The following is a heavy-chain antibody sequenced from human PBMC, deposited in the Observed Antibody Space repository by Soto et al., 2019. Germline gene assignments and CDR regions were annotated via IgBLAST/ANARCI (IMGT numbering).Heavy chain of an antibody. Sequence: EVQLVESGGGLVKPGGSLRLSCAASGFTFSSYSMNWVRQAPGKGLEWVSSISSSSSYIYYADSVKGRFTISRDNAKNSLYLQMNSLRAEDTAVYYCAREEGSYDFWSAPGGFDPWGQGTLVTVSS. J-gene: IGHJ5*02. V-gene: IGHV3-21*01. CDR3: AREEGSYDFWSAPGGFDP. CDR1: GFTFSSYS. CDR2: ISSSSSYI. D-gene: IGHD3-3*01.